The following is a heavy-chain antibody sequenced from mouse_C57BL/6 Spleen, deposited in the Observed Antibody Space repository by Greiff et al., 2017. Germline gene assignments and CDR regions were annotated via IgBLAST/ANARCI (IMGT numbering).Heavy chain of an antibody. Sequence: EVKVVESGGGLVQPGGSLSLSCAASGFTFTDYYMSWVRQPPGKALEWLGFIRNKANGYTTEYSASVKGRFTISRDNSQCILYLQMNALSAEDSATYYCARYKDYYYAMDYWGQGTSVTVSS. V-gene: IGHV7-3*01. J-gene: IGHJ4*01. CDR3: ARYKDYYYAMDY. D-gene: IGHD2-13*01. CDR1: GFTFTDYY. CDR2: IRNKANGYTT.